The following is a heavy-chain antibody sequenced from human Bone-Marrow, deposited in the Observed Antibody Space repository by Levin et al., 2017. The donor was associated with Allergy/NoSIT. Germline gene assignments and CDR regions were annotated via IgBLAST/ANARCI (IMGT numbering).Heavy chain of an antibody. D-gene: IGHD2-2*01. CDR3: ARVPRPYCSSTSCYADAFDI. CDR2: IWYDGSNK. V-gene: IGHV3-33*01. Sequence: GESLKISCAASGFTFSSYGMHWVRQAPGKGLEWVAVIWYDGSNKYYADSVKGRFTISRDNSKNTLYLQMNSLRAEDTAVYYCARVPRPYCSSTSCYADAFDIWGQGTMVTVSS. CDR1: GFTFSSYG. J-gene: IGHJ3*02.